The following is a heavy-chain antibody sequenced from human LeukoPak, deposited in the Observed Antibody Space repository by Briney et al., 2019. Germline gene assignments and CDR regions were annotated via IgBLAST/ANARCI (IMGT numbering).Heavy chain of an antibody. Sequence: GASVKVSCKASGYTFTGYYMHWVRQAPGQGLEWMGRIIPILGIANYAQKFQGRVTITADKSTSTAYMELSSLRSEDTAVYYCARDSYSGSYYTFWGQGTLVTVSS. J-gene: IGHJ4*02. CDR2: IIPILGIA. CDR3: ARDSYSGSYYTF. D-gene: IGHD1-26*01. CDR1: GYTFTGYY. V-gene: IGHV1-69*04.